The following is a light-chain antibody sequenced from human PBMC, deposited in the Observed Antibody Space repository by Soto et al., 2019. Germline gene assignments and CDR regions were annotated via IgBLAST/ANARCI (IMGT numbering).Light chain of an antibody. CDR1: QSLRSGD. V-gene: IGKV3-20*01. CDR3: HQYATSPRT. Sequence: PGERATLSCRANQSLRSGDLACYQQIPGQAPGLLIYGASSRATGIPDGFSGSGSGTDFNLTVSRLAPEDFAVYYCHQYATSPRTFGQGTKVEIK. CDR2: GAS. J-gene: IGKJ1*01.